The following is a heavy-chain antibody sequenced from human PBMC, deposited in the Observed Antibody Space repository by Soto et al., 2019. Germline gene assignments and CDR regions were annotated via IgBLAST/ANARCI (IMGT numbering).Heavy chain of an antibody. CDR1: GGSVSSGSYY. D-gene: IGHD6-19*01. V-gene: IGHV4-61*01. CDR3: ARRASSSGWDNWLDP. J-gene: IGHJ5*02. Sequence: SETLSLTCTVSGGSVSSGSYYWSWIRQPPGKGLEWIGYGYYTGSTNCNPSLKSRVTISLDTSKNQFSLKLSSVTAADTAVYYCARRASSSGWDNWLDPWGQGTLVTVSS. CDR2: GYYTGST.